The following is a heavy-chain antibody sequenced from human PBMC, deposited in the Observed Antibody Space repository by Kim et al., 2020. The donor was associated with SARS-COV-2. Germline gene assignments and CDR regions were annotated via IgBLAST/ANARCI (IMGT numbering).Heavy chain of an antibody. CDR1: GGSFSGYY. D-gene: IGHD3-16*01. J-gene: IGHJ4*02. Sequence: SETLSLTCAVYGGSFSGYYWSWIRQPPGKGLEWIGEINHSGSTNYNPSLKSRVTISVDTSKNQFSLKLSSVTAADTAVYYCARYSRGSGYVDYWGQGTLVTVSS. CDR3: ARYSRGSGYVDY. V-gene: IGHV4-34*01. CDR2: INHSGST.